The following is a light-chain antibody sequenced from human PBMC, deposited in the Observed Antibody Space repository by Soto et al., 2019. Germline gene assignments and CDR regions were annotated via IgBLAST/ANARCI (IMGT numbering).Light chain of an antibody. CDR2: DAS. CDR1: QSVGSNY. CDR3: QQYTSSPFT. Sequence: EIVLTQSPGTLSLSPGYRATLSCRASQSVGSNYLAWYQQKPGQAPRLLIYDASSRATGIPDRFSGSGSGTDFTFAITRLEPEDFAVYYCQQYTSSPFTFGPGPKVDIK. V-gene: IGKV3-20*01. J-gene: IGKJ3*01.